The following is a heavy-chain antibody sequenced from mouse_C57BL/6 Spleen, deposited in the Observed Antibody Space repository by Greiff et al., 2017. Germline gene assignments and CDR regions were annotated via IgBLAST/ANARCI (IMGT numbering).Heavy chain of an antibody. D-gene: IGHD3-2*02. V-gene: IGHV1-82*01. J-gene: IGHJ4*01. CDR3: ARRAAQATMDY. CDR2: IYPGDGGT. Sequence: QVQLKESGPELVKPGASVKISCKASGYAFSSSWMNWVKQRPGKGLEWIGRIYPGDGGTNSNGKFKGKATLTADKSSSTAYMQHSSLTSEDSAVYFCARRAAQATMDYWGQGTSVTVSS. CDR1: GYAFSSSW.